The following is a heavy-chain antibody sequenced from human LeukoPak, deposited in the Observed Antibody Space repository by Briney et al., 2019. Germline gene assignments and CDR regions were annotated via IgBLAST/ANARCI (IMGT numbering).Heavy chain of an antibody. CDR2: ISAYNGNT. V-gene: IGHV1-18*01. Sequence: ASVKVSCKASGYTFTSYGISWVRQAPGQGLEWMGWISAYNGNTNYAQKLQGRVTMTTDTSTSTAYMELRSLRSDDTAVYYCARDRRTTVTTGLDYWGQGTLVTVSS. CDR3: ARDRRTTVTTGLDY. J-gene: IGHJ4*02. CDR1: GYTFTSYG. D-gene: IGHD4-17*01.